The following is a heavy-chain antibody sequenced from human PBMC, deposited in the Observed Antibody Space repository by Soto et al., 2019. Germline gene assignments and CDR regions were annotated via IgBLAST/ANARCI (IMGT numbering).Heavy chain of an antibody. D-gene: IGHD3-3*01. Sequence: QVQLVESGGGVVQPGRSLRLSCAASGFTFSSYGMHWVRQAPGKGLEWVAVISYDGSNKYYADSVKGRFTISRDNSKNTLYLQMNSLRAEDTAVYYCAKEVWSGPMDVWGQGKTVTVSS. CDR3: AKEVWSGPMDV. CDR1: GFTFSSYG. J-gene: IGHJ6*02. V-gene: IGHV3-30*18. CDR2: ISYDGSNK.